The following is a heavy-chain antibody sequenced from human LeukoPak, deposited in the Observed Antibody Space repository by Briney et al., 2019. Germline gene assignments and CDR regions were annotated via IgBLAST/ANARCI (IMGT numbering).Heavy chain of an antibody. CDR1: GFTFSSYS. Sequence: GSLRLSCAASGFTFSSYSMNWVRQAPGKGLEWVSYISSSSSTIYYADSVKGRFTISRDNAKNSLYLQMNSLRAEDTAVYYCARGHGSGSYYPDYWGQGTLVTVSS. CDR3: ARGHGSGSYYPDY. J-gene: IGHJ4*02. V-gene: IGHV3-48*01. D-gene: IGHD3-10*01. CDR2: ISSSSSTI.